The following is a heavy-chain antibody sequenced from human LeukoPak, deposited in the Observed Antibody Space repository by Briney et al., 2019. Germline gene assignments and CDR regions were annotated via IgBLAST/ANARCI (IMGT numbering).Heavy chain of an antibody. Sequence: GASVKVSCKASGYTFTSYDINWVRQATGQGLEWMGWMNPNSGNTGYAQKFQGRVTMTRDTSTSTVYMELSSLRPEDTAVYYCARDPPIITDSGSYPGYYFDYWGQGTLVTVSS. CDR2: MNPNSGNT. V-gene: IGHV1-8*02. J-gene: IGHJ4*02. D-gene: IGHD1-26*01. CDR1: GYTFTSYD. CDR3: ARDPPIITDSGSYPGYYFDY.